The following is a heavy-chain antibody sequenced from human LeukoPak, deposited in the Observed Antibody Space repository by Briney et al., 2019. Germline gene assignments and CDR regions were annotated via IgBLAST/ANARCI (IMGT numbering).Heavy chain of an antibody. CDR1: GFTFSNYA. D-gene: IGHD7-27*01. V-gene: IGHV3-30-3*01. CDR3: ARDPLNRRWGSYYFDY. CDR2: ISYDGSNE. J-gene: IGHJ4*02. Sequence: GGSLRLSCAASGFTFSNYAIHWVRQAPGKGLEWVALISYDGSNEYYADSVKGRFTISRDNSKNTVYLQMNSLRAEDTAVYYCARDPLNRRWGSYYFDYWGQGTLVTVSS.